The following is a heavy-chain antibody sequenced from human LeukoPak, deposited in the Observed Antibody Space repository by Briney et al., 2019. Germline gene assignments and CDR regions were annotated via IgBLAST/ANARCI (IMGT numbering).Heavy chain of an antibody. CDR1: GGSISSGSYY. CDR2: IYTSGST. Sequence: PSQTLPLTCTVSGGSISSGSYYWSWIRQPAGKGLEWIGRIYTSGSTNYNPSLKSRVTISVDTSKNQFSLKLSSVTAADTAVYYCAREYDLPGVDYYYMDVWGKGTTVTVSS. J-gene: IGHJ6*03. V-gene: IGHV4-61*02. D-gene: IGHD1-1*01. CDR3: AREYDLPGVDYYYMDV.